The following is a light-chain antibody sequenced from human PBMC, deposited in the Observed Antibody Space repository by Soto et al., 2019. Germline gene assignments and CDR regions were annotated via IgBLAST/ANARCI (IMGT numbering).Light chain of an antibody. J-gene: IGKJ3*01. V-gene: IGKV3-20*01. CDR1: QSVSSSY. CDR3: QQYGSSLFP. Sequence: EIVLTQSPGTLSLSPGERATLSCSASQSVSSSYLAWYQQKPGQAPRLLIYGASSSATGIPDRFSGSGSGTDFTLTISRLEPEDFAVYYCQQYGSSLFPFGPGTKVDIK. CDR2: GAS.